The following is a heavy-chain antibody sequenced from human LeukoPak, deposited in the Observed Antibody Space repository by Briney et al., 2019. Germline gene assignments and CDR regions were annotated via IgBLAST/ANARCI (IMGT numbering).Heavy chain of an antibody. CDR1: GFTFSGYP. J-gene: IGHJ6*02. CDR2: ISYDGSNK. V-gene: IGHV3-30*04. Sequence: GGSLRLSCAASGFTFSGYPIHWVRQAPGKGLEWVAVISYDGSNKYYADSVKGRFTISRDNSKNTLYLQMNSLRAEDTAVYYCAKDSVWGQGTTVTVSS. CDR3: AKDSV.